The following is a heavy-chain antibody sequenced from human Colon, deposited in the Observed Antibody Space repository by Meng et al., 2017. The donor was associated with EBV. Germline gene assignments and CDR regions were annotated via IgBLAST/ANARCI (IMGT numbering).Heavy chain of an antibody. Sequence: VQLQEAGPGLVKPSGTLSLTCGGSVVSISSNIRWTWVRQPPGKGLEWIGDIDDSGSTNYNPSLNSRISISLDKSKNHFSLKVNSVTAADTAVYYCARGKQDAWELLAYWGQGALVTVSS. J-gene: IGHJ4*02. CDR3: ARGKQDAWELLAY. V-gene: IGHV4-4*02. CDR1: VVSISSNIR. D-gene: IGHD1-26*01. CDR2: IDDSGST.